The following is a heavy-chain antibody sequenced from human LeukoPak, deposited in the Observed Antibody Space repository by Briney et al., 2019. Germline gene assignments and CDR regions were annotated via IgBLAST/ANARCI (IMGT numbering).Heavy chain of an antibody. CDR1: GFTFSSDS. CDR2: ISSSSSYI. J-gene: IGHJ4*02. V-gene: IGHV3-21*01. Sequence: PGGSLRLSCAASGFTFSSDSMNWVRQAPGKGLEWVSSISSSSSYIYYADSVKGRFTISRDNAKNSLYLQMNSLRAEDTAVYYCARDSSAASGPIDYWGQGTLVTVSS. CDR3: ARDSSAASGPIDY. D-gene: IGHD5-12*01.